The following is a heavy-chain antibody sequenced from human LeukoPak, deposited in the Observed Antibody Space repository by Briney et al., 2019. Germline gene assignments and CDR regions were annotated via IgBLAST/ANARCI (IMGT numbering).Heavy chain of an antibody. CDR2: IWYDGSNK. V-gene: IGHV3-33*06. CDR1: GFTFSSYG. D-gene: IGHD5-12*01. Sequence: PGGSLRLSCAASGFTFSSYGMHWVRQAPGKGLEWVAVIWYDGSNKYYADSVKGRFTISRDNSKNTLYLQMNSLRAEDTAVYYCAKDRDGYDSTLDYWGQGTLATVSS. J-gene: IGHJ4*02. CDR3: AKDRDGYDSTLDY.